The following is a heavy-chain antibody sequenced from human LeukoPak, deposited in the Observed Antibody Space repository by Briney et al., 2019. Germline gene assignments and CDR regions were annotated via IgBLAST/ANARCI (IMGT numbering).Heavy chain of an antibody. J-gene: IGHJ2*01. D-gene: IGHD1-26*01. CDR1: GGSISTSTYY. CDR2: ISYSGST. CDR3: ARRVYSGSYNWYFDL. V-gene: IGHV4-39*01. Sequence: PSETLSLTCTVSGGSISTSTYYWGWIRQPPGKGLEWIGSISYSGSTYNNPSLKSRVTISVDTSKNQFSLKLSSATAPDTAVYYCARRVYSGSYNWYFDLWGRGTLVTVSS.